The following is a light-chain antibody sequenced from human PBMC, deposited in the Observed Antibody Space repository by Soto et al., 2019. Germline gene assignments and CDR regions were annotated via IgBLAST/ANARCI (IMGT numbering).Light chain of an antibody. Sequence: DIQMTKSPSSLSASVGDRVTITCQAGQDISNYLNWYQQKPGKAPKLLIYDASNLETGVPSRFSGSGSGTDFTFTISSLQPEDIATYYCQQYDNLLPCTFGHGTQVDIK. J-gene: IGKJ2*02. V-gene: IGKV1-33*01. CDR3: QQYDNLLPCT. CDR2: DAS. CDR1: QDISNY.